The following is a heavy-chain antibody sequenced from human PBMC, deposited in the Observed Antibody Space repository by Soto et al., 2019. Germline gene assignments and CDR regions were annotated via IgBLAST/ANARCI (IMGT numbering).Heavy chain of an antibody. Sequence: SQIMSQTRTVAEDSISRDYYHRTWKRQSPGKGLEWIGYIHHSGSILYNPSLKSRVTISVDTSKNQFSLHLTSVTAADTAVYFCAREDDGGDSLDVWGQGTTVTVSS. CDR2: IHHSGSI. J-gene: IGHJ6*02. CDR1: EDSISRDYYH. CDR3: AREDDGGDSLDV. D-gene: IGHD2-21*02. V-gene: IGHV4-30-4*01.